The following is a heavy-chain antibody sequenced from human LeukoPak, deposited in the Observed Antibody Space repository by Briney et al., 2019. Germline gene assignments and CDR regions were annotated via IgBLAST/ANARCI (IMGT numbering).Heavy chain of an antibody. J-gene: IGHJ6*02. D-gene: IGHD4-17*01. V-gene: IGHV4-39*01. CDR2: IYYSGST. Sequence: GSLRLSCAASGFTFSSYSMNWVRQPPGKGLEWIGSIYYSGSTYYNPSLKSRVTISVDTSKNQFSLKLSSVTAADTAVYYCARHGTTVTTDYYYGMDVWGQGTTVTVSS. CDR3: ARHGTTVTTDYYYGMDV. CDR1: GFTFSSYSMN.